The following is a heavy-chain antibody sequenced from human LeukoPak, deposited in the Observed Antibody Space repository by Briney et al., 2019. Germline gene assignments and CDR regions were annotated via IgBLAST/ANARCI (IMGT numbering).Heavy chain of an antibody. J-gene: IGHJ5*02. CDR3: ATSYSSSAWFDP. CDR2: IKQDGSEK. Sequence: GGSLRLSCAASGFTFSSYWMSWVRQAPGKGLEWEANIKQDGSEKYYVDSVKGRFTISRDNAKNSLYLQMNSLRAEDTAVYYCATSYSSSAWFDPWGQGTLVTVSS. D-gene: IGHD6-6*01. V-gene: IGHV3-7*01. CDR1: GFTFSSYW.